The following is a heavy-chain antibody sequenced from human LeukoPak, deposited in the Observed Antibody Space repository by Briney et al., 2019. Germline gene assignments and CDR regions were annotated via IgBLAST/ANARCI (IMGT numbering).Heavy chain of an antibody. J-gene: IGHJ4*02. Sequence: ASVKVSCKVSGYTLTELSMHWVRQAPGQGLEWMGIINPSGGSTSYAQKFQGRVTMTRDTSTSTVYMELSSLRSEDTAVYYCARDPITMIEVGLDYWGQGTLVTVSS. CDR3: ARDPITMIEVGLDY. D-gene: IGHD3-22*01. V-gene: IGHV1-46*01. CDR1: GYTLTELS. CDR2: INPSGGST.